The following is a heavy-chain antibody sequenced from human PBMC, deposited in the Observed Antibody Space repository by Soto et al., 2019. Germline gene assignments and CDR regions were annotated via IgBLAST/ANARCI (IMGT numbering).Heavy chain of an antibody. Sequence: SETLSLTCTVSGGSISSYYWSRIRQPPGKGLEWIGYIYYSGSTNYNPSLKSRVTISVDTSKNQFSLKLSSVTAADTAVYYCARDMYYYGSGILDYWGQGTRVTVTS. CDR3: ARDMYYYGSGILDY. V-gene: IGHV4-59*01. J-gene: IGHJ4*02. CDR2: IYYSGST. CDR1: GGSISSYY. D-gene: IGHD3-10*01.